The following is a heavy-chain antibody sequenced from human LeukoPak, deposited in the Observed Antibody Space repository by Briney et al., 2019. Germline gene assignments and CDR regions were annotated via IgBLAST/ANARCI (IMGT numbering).Heavy chain of an antibody. CDR2: INAGNGNT. CDR1: GYTFTSYA. D-gene: IGHD2-2*01. V-gene: IGHV1-3*01. CDR3: ARESCSSTSCYAGYYYYGMDV. J-gene: IGHJ6*04. Sequence: ASVKVSCKASGYTFTSYAMHWVRQAPGQRLEWMGWINAGNGNTKYSQKFQGRVTITRDTSASTAYMELSSLRSEDTAVYYCARESCSSTSCYAGYYYYGMDVWGKGITVTVSS.